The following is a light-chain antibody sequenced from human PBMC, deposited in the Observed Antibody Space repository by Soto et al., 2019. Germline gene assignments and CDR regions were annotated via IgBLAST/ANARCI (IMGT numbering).Light chain of an antibody. V-gene: IGKV1-27*01. CDR1: QVISTY. CDR2: AAS. CDR3: RKYCTAPLT. Sequence: DIQMTQSPSSLSASVGDRVTITCRARQVISTYLAWYQQKPGKVPKLLIYAASTLQSGVPSRFSGSGSGTDFTLTISSLQPEDVSTYYCRKYCTAPLTFGGGTMVEIK. J-gene: IGKJ4*01.